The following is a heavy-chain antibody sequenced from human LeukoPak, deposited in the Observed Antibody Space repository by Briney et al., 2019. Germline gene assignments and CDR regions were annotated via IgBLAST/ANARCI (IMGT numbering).Heavy chain of an antibody. CDR3: AKDPNGDYIGAFDF. J-gene: IGHJ3*01. CDR2: ITGSGGRT. CDR1: GFTFSNYA. V-gene: IGHV3-23*01. Sequence: GGSLRLSCGAFGFTFSNYALIWVRQAPGKGLEWVSAITGSGGRTYYTNSVKGRFTISRDNSRNTLFLQMNSLRVEDTAVYYCAKDPNGDYIGAFDFWGQGTIVTVSS. D-gene: IGHD4-17*01.